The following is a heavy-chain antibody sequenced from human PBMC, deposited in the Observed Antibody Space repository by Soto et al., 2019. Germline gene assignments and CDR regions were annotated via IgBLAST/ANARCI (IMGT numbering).Heavy chain of an antibody. CDR1: GGSFSGYY. CDR3: ASQPVGSSGSGWVTQSEHFDY. D-gene: IGHD6-19*01. V-gene: IGHV4-34*01. Sequence: SETLSLTCAVYGGSFSGYYWSWIRQPPGKGLEWIGEINHSGSTNYNPSLKSRVTISVDTSKNQFSLKLSSVTAADTAVYYCASQPVGSSGSGWVTQSEHFDYWGQGTLVTVSS. J-gene: IGHJ4*02. CDR2: INHSGST.